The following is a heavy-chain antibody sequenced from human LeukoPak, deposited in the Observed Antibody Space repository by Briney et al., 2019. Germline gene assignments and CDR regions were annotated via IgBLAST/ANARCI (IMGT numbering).Heavy chain of an antibody. V-gene: IGHV4-39*07. Sequence: SETLSLTCTVSGGSISSSSYYWGWIRQPPGKGLEWIGSIYYSGSTYYNPSLKSRVTISVDTSKNQFSLKLSSVTAADTAVYYCARIVGANTAFDYWGQGTLVTVSS. CDR3: ARIVGANTAFDY. J-gene: IGHJ4*02. CDR2: IYYSGST. D-gene: IGHD1-26*01. CDR1: GGSISSSSYY.